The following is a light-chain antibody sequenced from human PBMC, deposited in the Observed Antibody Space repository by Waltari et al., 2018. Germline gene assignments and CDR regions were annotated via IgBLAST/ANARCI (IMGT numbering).Light chain of an antibody. CDR1: RSLVPSDGNTR. Sequence: EVVLTQRPLSQPVTLGQPASISCKSSRSLVPSDGNTRLAWFLQRPGQSPRRLMYHIFKRESGVPDRVSGSGSGLDFTLRISRVEAEDVGCYYCMQSTHWPHTVGQGTKLEIK. CDR2: HIF. J-gene: IGKJ2*01. CDR3: MQSTHWPHT. V-gene: IGKV2-30*02.